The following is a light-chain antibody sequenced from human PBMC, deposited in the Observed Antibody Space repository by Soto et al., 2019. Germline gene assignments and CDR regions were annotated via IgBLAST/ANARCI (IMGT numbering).Light chain of an antibody. CDR1: SSDVGGYNY. CDR3: SSYTSSSTLYV. CDR2: EVS. Sequence: QSALTQPDSVSGSPGQSITIFCTGISSDVGGYNYVSWYQQHPGKAPKLMIYEVSNRPSGVSNRFSGSKSGNTASLTISGLQAEDEADYYCSSYTSSSTLYVFGTGTKLTVL. V-gene: IGLV2-14*01. J-gene: IGLJ1*01.